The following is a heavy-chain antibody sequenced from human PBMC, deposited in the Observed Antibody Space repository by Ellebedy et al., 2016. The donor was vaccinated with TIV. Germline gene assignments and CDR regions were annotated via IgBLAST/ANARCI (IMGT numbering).Heavy chain of an antibody. Sequence: GESLKISCTGSDFTFGDYALSWFRQAPGKGLEWVAFIRSNDYGGPTEYAASVKGRFTISRDDSKSIAYLQMNNLNTEDTAVYYCARDIDHQRLVSYWSFDLWGRGTLVTVSS. J-gene: IGHJ2*01. V-gene: IGHV3-49*03. CDR1: DFTFGDYA. CDR2: IRSNDYGGPT. CDR3: ARDIDHQRLVSYWSFDL. D-gene: IGHD3-9*01.